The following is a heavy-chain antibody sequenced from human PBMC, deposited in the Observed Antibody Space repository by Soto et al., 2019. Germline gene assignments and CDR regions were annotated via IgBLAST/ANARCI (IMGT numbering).Heavy chain of an antibody. J-gene: IGHJ6*03. CDR3: ARDSHPHPFYGDYPKYYYYYMDV. CDR2: ISSSSSYI. V-gene: IGHV3-21*01. D-gene: IGHD4-17*01. CDR1: GFPFSSYS. Sequence: PGGSLRLSCAASGFPFSSYSMNWVRQAPGKGLEWVSSISSSSSYIYYADSVKGRFTISRDNAKNSLYLQMNSLRAEDTAVYYCARDSHPHPFYGDYPKYYYYYMDVWGKGTTVTVSS.